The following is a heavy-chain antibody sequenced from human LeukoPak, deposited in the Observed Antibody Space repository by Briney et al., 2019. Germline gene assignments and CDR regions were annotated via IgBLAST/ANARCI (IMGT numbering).Heavy chain of an antibody. CDR1: GYNFPNYW. D-gene: IGHD1-26*01. Sequence: AESLKISFKSSGYNFPNYWIGWVRPMPGKGLGWMGIIYFGESENRYSPSFQGQVTISADKSISTAYLQWSSLKASDSALYYCARSPRFSGSYGSAFDIWGQGTMVTVSS. CDR3: ARSPRFSGSYGSAFDI. V-gene: IGHV5-51*01. CDR2: IYFGESEN. J-gene: IGHJ3*02.